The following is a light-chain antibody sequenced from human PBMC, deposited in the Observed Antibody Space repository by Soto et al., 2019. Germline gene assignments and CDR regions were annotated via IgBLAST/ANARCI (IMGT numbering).Light chain of an antibody. CDR1: QSILSN. V-gene: IGKV3-15*01. CDR2: GAS. J-gene: IGKJ5*01. Sequence: EIVMTQSPATLSVSPGERATLSCRASQSILSNLAWYQQKPGQAPRLLIYGASTRATGIPARFSGSGSGTEFTLTISSLQSEDVEIYYCQQYNNWPITFGQGKRLEIK. CDR3: QQYNNWPIT.